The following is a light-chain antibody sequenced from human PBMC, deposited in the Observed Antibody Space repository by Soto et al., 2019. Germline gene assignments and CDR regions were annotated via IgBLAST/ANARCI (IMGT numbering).Light chain of an antibody. V-gene: IGKV1-33*01. Sequence: DIQMTQSPSSLSASVGDRVTITCQASQDISNYLNWYQQKPGKAPKLLIYDASNLETGVPSRFSGSGSGTDFSFTISRLQAEDIATYYCQQYDNLPLTFGGGTKVDI. CDR3: QQYDNLPLT. CDR1: QDISNY. J-gene: IGKJ4*01. CDR2: DAS.